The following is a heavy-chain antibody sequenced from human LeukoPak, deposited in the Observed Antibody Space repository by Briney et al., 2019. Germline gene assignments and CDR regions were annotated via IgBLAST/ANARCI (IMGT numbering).Heavy chain of an antibody. CDR2: INSDGSIT. CDR3: AREPGGYYDSSGYLVD. Sequence: PGGSLTLFCATSGFTFSSYCMHWVRHVPERGLVWVSRINSDGSITDYADSVKGRFTIARDTAQNPLHLQMNSLSVEDTAMYYCAREPGGYYDSSGYLVDWGRGSLLTVSS. D-gene: IGHD3-22*01. J-gene: IGHJ4*03. CDR1: GFTFSSYC. V-gene: IGHV3-74*01.